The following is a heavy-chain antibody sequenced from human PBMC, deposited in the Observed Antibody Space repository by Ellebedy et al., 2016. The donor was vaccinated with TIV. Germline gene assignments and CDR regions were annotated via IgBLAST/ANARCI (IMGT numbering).Heavy chain of an antibody. V-gene: IGHV3-33*01. J-gene: IGHJ4*02. CDR1: GFTFSGYG. CDR3: AAATYCWNEVCVLNY. D-gene: IGHD2-15*01. CDR2: VWAAGTIK. Sequence: PGGSLRLSCTASGFTFSGYGMHWVRQAPGKGLEWVAVVWAAGTIKSYVDSVRGRFTISRDNSKNTVYLQMDSLRAEDTALYYCAAATYCWNEVCVLNYWGQGTLVTVSS.